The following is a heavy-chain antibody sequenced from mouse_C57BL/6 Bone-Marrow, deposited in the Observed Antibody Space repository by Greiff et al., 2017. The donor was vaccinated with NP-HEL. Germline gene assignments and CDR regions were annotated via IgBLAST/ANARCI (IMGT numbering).Heavy chain of an antibody. CDR1: GFTFSDYY. J-gene: IGHJ4*01. D-gene: IGHD1-1*01. Sequence: DVKLVGSGGGLVQPGGSLKLSCAASGFTFSDYYMYWVRQTPEKRLEWVAYISNGGGSTYYPDTVKGRFTISRDNAKNTLYLQMSRLKSEDTAMYYCARHAVVSMDYWGQGTSVTVSS. CDR2: ISNGGGST. CDR3: ARHAVVSMDY. V-gene: IGHV5-12*01.